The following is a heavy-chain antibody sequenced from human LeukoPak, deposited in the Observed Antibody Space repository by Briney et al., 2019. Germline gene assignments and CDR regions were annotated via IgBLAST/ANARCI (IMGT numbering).Heavy chain of an antibody. D-gene: IGHD4-17*01. CDR1: GFTFSSFS. J-gene: IGHJ4*02. V-gene: IGHV3-48*04. Sequence: GGSLRLSCVASGFTFSSFSMNRVRQAPGKGLEWISYISSTSTTIYYADSVQGRFTISRDNSKNSLYLQMNSLRTEDTALYYCAKGDYGDYPIPFDYWGQGTLVTVSS. CDR3: AKGDYGDYPIPFDY. CDR2: ISSTSTTI.